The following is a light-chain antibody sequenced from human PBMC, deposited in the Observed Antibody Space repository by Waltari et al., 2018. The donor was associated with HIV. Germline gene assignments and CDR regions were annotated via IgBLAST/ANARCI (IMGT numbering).Light chain of an antibody. CDR1: QDISSY. Sequence: DIQLTQSPSFLSASVGDRVTITCRASQDISSYLAWYQRKPGKAPKRVIYAASTLQSGVPSRFCGSGSGTEFTLTISSLQPEDFATYYCQQLNSYPLTFGGGTKVEIK. J-gene: IGKJ4*01. CDR2: AAS. CDR3: QQLNSYPLT. V-gene: IGKV1-9*01.